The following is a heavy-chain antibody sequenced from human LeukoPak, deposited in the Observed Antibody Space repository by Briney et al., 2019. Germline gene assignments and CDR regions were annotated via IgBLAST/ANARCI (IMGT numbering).Heavy chain of an antibody. CDR1: GFIFSSYS. CDR3: ARVYCSGGSCYFYYYYMDV. J-gene: IGHJ6*03. D-gene: IGHD2-15*01. CDR2: ISSSSSTI. Sequence: PGGPLRLSCAVSGFIFSSYSMNWVRQAPGKGLEWVSYISSSSSTIYYADSVKGRFTISRDNAKNSLYLQMNSLRAEDTAVYYCARVYCSGGSCYFYYYYMDVWGKGTTVTVSS. V-gene: IGHV3-48*04.